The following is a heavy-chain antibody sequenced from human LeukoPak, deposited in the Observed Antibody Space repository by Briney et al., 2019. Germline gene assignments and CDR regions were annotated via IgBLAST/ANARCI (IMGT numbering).Heavy chain of an antibody. D-gene: IGHD3-3*01. CDR2: IWYDGSNK. J-gene: IGHJ5*02. CDR3: ANGGA. Sequence: GGSLRLSCAASGFTFSSYGMHWVRQAPGKGLEWVAVIWYDGSNKYYADSVKGRFTISRDNSKNSMYLQMNSLRADDTAVYYCANGGAWGQGTLVIVSS. CDR1: GFTFSSYG. V-gene: IGHV3-33*06.